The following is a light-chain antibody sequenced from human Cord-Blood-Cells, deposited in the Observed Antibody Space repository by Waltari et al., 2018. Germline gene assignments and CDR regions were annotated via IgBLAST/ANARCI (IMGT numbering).Light chain of an antibody. CDR2: GAS. V-gene: IGKV3D-7*01. J-gene: IGKJ4*01. Sequence: EIVMTQSTATLYLSPGERATLSCRASQSVSSSYLSWYQQKPGQAPRLLIYGASTRATGIPARFSGSGSGTDFTLTISSLQPEDFAVYYCQQDYNLPLTFGGGTKVEIK. CDR3: QQDYNLPLT. CDR1: QSVSSSY.